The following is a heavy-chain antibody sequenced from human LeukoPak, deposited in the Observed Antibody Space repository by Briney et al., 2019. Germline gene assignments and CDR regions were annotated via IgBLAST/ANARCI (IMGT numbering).Heavy chain of an antibody. CDR1: GYAFTTSD. V-gene: IGHV1-8*01. J-gene: IGHJ4*02. CDR3: ARGGSLGLKANLDS. Sequence: ASVKVSCKASGYAFTTSDINWVRQAIGQGLEWMGWMSPYGGNTRYAQKFQARITMTRNTSASTAYMELSSLTSEDTAVYYCARGGSLGLKANLDSWGQGTLVTVSS. CDR2: MSPYGGNT. D-gene: IGHD6-13*01.